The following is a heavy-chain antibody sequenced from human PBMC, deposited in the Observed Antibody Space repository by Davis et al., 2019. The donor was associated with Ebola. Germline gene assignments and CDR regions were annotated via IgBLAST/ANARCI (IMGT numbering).Heavy chain of an antibody. CDR1: GFTFSSYE. CDR3: ASARGYTYAYDY. J-gene: IGHJ4*02. CDR2: ISSSGSTI. V-gene: IGHV3-48*03. D-gene: IGHD5-18*01. Sequence: GGSLRLSCAASGFTFSSYEMNWVRQAPGKGLEWVSYISSSGSTIYYADSVKGRFTISRDNAKNSLYLQMNSLRDEDTAVYYCASARGYTYAYDYWGQGTLVTVSS.